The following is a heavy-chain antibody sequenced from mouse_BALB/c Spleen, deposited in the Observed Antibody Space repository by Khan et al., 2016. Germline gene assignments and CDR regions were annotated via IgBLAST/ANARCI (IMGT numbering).Heavy chain of an antibody. CDR2: ISSGGSYI. Sequence: EVKLEESGGGLVKPGGSLKLSCAASGFIFSSYTMSWVRQTPEKRLEWVATISSGGSYIYYPDSVKGRFTISRDNAKNTLYLQMSSLKSEDTATYYCTNIYDGYYEFAYWGQGTLVTVSA. J-gene: IGHJ3*01. CDR3: TNIYDGYYEFAY. D-gene: IGHD2-3*01. V-gene: IGHV5-6-4*01. CDR1: GFIFSSYT.